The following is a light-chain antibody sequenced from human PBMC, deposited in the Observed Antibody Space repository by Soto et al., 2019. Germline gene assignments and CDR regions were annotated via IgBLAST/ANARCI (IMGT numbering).Light chain of an antibody. J-gene: IGKJ3*01. Sequence: DIQMTQSPSSLSASVGDRVTITCRASQGIRNSLAWYQQKPGKVPELLIYGAPTLQSGVPSRFSGSGSGTDFTLTISSLQPEDVATYYCQNYNSAPYTFGPGTKVDLK. CDR2: GAP. CDR1: QGIRNS. V-gene: IGKV1-27*01. CDR3: QNYNSAPYT.